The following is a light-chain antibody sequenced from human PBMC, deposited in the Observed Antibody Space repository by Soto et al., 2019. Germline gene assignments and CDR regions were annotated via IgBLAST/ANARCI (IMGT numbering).Light chain of an antibody. CDR3: QQYYSTPRT. Sequence: DIVMTQSPDSLAVSLGERATINCKSSQTLFDSSNNKDYLSWYQQKQGQPPKLLLYWAPTRELGVPDRFSGSGSGTDFTLTISSLQADDVAVYVGQQYYSTPRTFGHGTKVEV. CDR2: WAP. J-gene: IGKJ1*01. V-gene: IGKV4-1*01. CDR1: QTLFDSSNNKDY.